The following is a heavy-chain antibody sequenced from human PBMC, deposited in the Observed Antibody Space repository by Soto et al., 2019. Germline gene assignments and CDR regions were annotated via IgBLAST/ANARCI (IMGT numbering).Heavy chain of an antibody. J-gene: IGHJ4*02. D-gene: IGHD3-10*01. CDR1: GVTFSKYC. V-gene: IGHV3-30*18. CDR2: ISYDGSDK. CDR3: AKEAITMVRGVNDY. Sequence: PGGCLRLSCAAPGVTFSKYCMHWGRPAPGKGLEWVAGISYDGSDKYYADSVKGRFTISRDYSKTTLYLQMNSLRVEDTAVYYCAKEAITMVRGVNDYWGQGTLVTVSS.